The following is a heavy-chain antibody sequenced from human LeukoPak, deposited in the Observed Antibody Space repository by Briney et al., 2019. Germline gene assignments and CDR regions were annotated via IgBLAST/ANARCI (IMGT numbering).Heavy chain of an antibody. CDR2: INPNSGGT. CDR3: ARVSDITSPDY. Sequence: ASVKVSCKASGYTFTGYYMHWVRQAPGQGLEWMGWINPNSGGTNYAQKFQGWVTMTRDTSTSTVYMELSSLRSEDTAVYYCARVSDITSPDYWGQGTLVTVSS. D-gene: IGHD1-20*01. V-gene: IGHV1-2*04. J-gene: IGHJ4*02. CDR1: GYTFTGYY.